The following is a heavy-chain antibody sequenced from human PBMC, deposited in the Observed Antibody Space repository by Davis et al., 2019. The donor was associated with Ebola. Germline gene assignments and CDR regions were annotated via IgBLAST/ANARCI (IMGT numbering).Heavy chain of an antibody. J-gene: IGHJ3*02. CDR2: IIPIFGTA. D-gene: IGHD1-26*01. V-gene: IGHV1-69*13. CDR3: ATDVGVGADAFDI. Sequence: SVKVSCKASGGTFSSYAISWVRQAPGQGLEWMGGIIPIFGTANYAQKFQGRVTITADESTSTAYMERSSLRSEDTAVYYCATDVGVGADAFDIWGQGTMVTVSS. CDR1: GGTFSSYA.